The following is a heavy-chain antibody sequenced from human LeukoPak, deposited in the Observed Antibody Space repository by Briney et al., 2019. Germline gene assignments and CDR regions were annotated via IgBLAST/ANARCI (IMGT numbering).Heavy chain of an antibody. Sequence: PGGSLRLSCAASGFTFSSYAMSWVRQAPGKGLEWVSAISGSGGSTYYADSVKGRFTISRDNFKNTLYLQMNSLRAEDTAVYYCAKEDHNWNERLYYYYGMDVWGQGTTVTVSS. CDR2: ISGSGGST. D-gene: IGHD1-1*01. J-gene: IGHJ6*02. V-gene: IGHV3-23*01. CDR1: GFTFSSYA. CDR3: AKEDHNWNERLYYYYGMDV.